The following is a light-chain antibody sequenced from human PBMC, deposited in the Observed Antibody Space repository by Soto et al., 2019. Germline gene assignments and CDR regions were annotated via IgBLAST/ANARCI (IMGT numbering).Light chain of an antibody. Sequence: EIVLTQSPGTLSLSPGETATLSCRPSQSVTRNSVAWYQQRPGQPPRLLIYDASTRATGIPDRFSGSGSGTDFTLTISRLEPEDFAVYYCQQYGNSPRSFGGGTKVDI. V-gene: IGKV3-20*01. CDR3: QQYGNSPRS. CDR1: QSVTRNS. J-gene: IGKJ4*01. CDR2: DAS.